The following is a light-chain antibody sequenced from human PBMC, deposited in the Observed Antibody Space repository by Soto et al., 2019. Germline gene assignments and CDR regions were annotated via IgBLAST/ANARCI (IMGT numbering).Light chain of an antibody. V-gene: IGKV3-20*01. CDR3: QQYGRTSWT. Sequence: EILLAQSPGTLSLSPGEGATLSCRASQSVSTNFFAWYQRKPGQAPRLLIYGASTRATGIPDRFSGSGSGTDFTLTISRLEPEDFAVYYCQQYGRTSWTFGQGTKVDIK. J-gene: IGKJ1*01. CDR2: GAS. CDR1: QSVSTNF.